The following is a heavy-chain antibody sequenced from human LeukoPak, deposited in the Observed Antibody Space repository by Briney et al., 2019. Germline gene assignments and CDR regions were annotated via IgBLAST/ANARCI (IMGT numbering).Heavy chain of an antibody. CDR1: GFTFSSYA. CDR2: ISGSGGST. Sequence: GGSLRLSCTASGFTFSSYAMSWVRQAPGKGLEWVSAISGSGGSTYYADSVKGRFTISRDNSKNTLCLQMNSLRVEDTAVYYCAKRVLGVPAGWGQGTLVTVSS. J-gene: IGHJ4*02. CDR3: AKRVLGVPAG. D-gene: IGHD2-2*01. V-gene: IGHV3-23*01.